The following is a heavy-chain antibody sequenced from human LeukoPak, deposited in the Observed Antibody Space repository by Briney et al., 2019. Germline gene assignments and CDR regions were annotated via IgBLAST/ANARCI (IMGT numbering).Heavy chain of an antibody. CDR2: IHPSVSDT. Sequence: GESLKISCKASGYTFTKYWIGWVRQMPGKGLEWMGIIHPSVSDTRYSPSFQGQVTISADKSIATAYLQWSSLKASDTAIYYCARRLPDYDYGDYGDYWCQGTLVTVSS. J-gene: IGHJ4*02. CDR1: GYTFTKYW. CDR3: ARRLPDYDYGDYGDY. V-gene: IGHV5-51*01. D-gene: IGHD4-17*01.